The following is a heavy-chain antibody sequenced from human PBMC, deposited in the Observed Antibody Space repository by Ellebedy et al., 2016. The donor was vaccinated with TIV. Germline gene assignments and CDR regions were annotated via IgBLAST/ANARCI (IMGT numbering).Heavy chain of an antibody. D-gene: IGHD3-16*02. CDR1: GFTFSSYA. CDR3: VRDYLYAFDF. Sequence: GESLKISCAASGFTFSSYAVSWVRQAPGKGLEWVSAISGSGGSTYYADSVKGRFTISRDNSKNTLYLQMDSLRDEDTAVYYCVRDYLYAFDFWGQGTMVTVSS. V-gene: IGHV3-23*01. J-gene: IGHJ3*01. CDR2: ISGSGGST.